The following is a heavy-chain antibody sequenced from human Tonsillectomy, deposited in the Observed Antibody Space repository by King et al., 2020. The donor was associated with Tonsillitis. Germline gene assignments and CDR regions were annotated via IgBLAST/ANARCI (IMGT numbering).Heavy chain of an antibody. V-gene: IGHV3-30*19. CDR1: GFTFRSYG. D-gene: IGHD6-19*01. CDR2: ISYDGSNK. CDR3: ARERLFSGGWGIDY. Sequence: VQLVESGGGVVQPGRSLRLSCAASGFTFRSYGMHWVRQAPGKGLEWVAVISYDGSNKHYADSVKGRFTISRDNSDNTLYLQMSSLGAEDTAVYYCARERLFSGGWGIDYWGQGALGTVSS. J-gene: IGHJ4*02.